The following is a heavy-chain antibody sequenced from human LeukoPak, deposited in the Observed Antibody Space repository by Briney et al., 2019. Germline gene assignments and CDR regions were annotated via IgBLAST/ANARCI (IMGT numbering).Heavy chain of an antibody. CDR2: VSGNGATT. Sequence: GGSLRVSCAASGFTFSSYAMSWVRLAPGKGLEWVSTVSGNGATTYYADSVKGRFTISRDNSKNTLDLQMSSLRAEDTAIYFCARVPHPTYCFDYWGRGTLVTVSS. D-gene: IGHD4-11*01. V-gene: IGHV3-23*01. CDR3: ARVPHPTYCFDY. CDR1: GFTFSSYA. J-gene: IGHJ4*02.